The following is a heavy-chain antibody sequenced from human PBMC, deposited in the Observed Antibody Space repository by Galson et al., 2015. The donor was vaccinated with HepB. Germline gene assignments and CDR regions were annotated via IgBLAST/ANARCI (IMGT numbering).Heavy chain of an antibody. J-gene: IGHJ5*02. CDR3: ANAAMAGTGSFVP. CDR1: GYTFTSYD. V-gene: IGHV1-8*01. CDR2: MNPNSGNT. D-gene: IGHD6-19*01. Sequence: SVKVSCKASGYTFTSYDINWVRQATGQGLEWMGWMNPNSGNTGYAQKFQGRVTMTRNTSISTAYMELSSLRSEDTAVYYCANAAMAGTGSFVPWRPGTLAAASP.